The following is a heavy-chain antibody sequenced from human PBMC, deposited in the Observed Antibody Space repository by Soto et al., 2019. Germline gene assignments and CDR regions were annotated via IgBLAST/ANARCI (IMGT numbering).Heavy chain of an antibody. D-gene: IGHD3-10*02. CDR3: ARGSVRVLNRLDP. V-gene: IGHV4-30-2*01. J-gene: IGHJ5*02. CDR2: IHNSGNT. CDR1: GGSISSGFYS. Sequence: LSLTCDVAGGSISSGFYSWSWIRQPPGEVPDWIGYIHNSGNTYHNPSLMSRVAISVDRSQNHFSLKLTSVTAAHTAVYYCARGSVRVLNRLDPGGQGTQVTVSS.